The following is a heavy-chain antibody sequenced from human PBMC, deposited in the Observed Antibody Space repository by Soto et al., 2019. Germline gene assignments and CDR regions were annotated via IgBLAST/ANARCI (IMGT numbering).Heavy chain of an antibody. V-gene: IGHV3-23*01. CDR1: GFTFSSYA. J-gene: IGHJ4*01. CDR3: AKVRKYQPPTVLDY. CDR2: VSGSGGST. D-gene: IGHD2-2*01. Sequence: PGGSLRLSCSAAGFTFSSYAMTWVRQVPGKGLEWVSAVSGSGGSTYYVDSVKGRFTISRDNSKNTLYLQMNRLRAEDTAVYYCAKVRKYQPPTVLDYRGQGSSVIVSS.